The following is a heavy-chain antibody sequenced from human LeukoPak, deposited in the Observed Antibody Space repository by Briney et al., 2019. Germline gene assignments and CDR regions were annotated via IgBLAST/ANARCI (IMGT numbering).Heavy chain of an antibody. V-gene: IGHV3-23*01. D-gene: IGHD1-26*01. Sequence: PGGSLRLSCAASGITFSAYAMNWVRQAPGKGPEWVSAISGSGGSTYYADSVKGRFTISRDNSKNTVYLQKNSLRAEDTAVYYCAKGDSGSYAVDYWGQGTLVTVSS. J-gene: IGHJ4*02. CDR2: ISGSGGST. CDR3: AKGDSGSYAVDY. CDR1: GITFSAYA.